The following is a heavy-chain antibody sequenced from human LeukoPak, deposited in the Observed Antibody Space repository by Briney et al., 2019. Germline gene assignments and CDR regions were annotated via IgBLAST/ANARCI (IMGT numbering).Heavy chain of an antibody. CDR1: GGTFSSNT. J-gene: IGHJ4*02. CDR3: AREGAEGHFDY. Sequence: SVKVSCTASGGTFSSNTICWVRQAPGQGLEWMGRDVPSFGSADSAQKFQGRVTITTDESTSIANMGLSGQGSEDTALYCCAREGAEGHFDYWGQGTLVTVSS. CDR2: DVPSFGSA. D-gene: IGHD1-26*01. V-gene: IGHV1-69*05.